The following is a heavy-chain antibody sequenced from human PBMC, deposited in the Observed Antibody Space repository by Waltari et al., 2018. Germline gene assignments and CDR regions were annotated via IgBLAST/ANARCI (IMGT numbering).Heavy chain of an antibody. CDR2: INPIRCGT. D-gene: IGHD3-10*01. Sequence: QVQLVQSGAEVKKPGASVKVSCKASGYTYTGYYMHGVRQAPGQGLEWMGWINPIRCGTNYAQKFQGRVTMTRDTSISTAYMELSRLRSDDTAVYYCASIGYKRWFDPWGQGTLVTVSS. CDR3: ASIGYKRWFDP. J-gene: IGHJ5*02. CDR1: GYTYTGYY. V-gene: IGHV1-2*02.